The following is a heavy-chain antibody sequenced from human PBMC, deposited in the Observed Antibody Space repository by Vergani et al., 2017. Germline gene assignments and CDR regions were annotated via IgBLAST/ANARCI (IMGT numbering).Heavy chain of an antibody. CDR1: GFTFDDYA. CDR3: AKARVTTVVTPSAGGDAFDI. J-gene: IGHJ3*02. V-gene: IGHV3-9*01. CDR2: ISWNSGSI. D-gene: IGHD4-23*01. Sequence: EVQLVESGGGLVQPGRSLRLSCAASGFTFDDYAMHWVRQAPGKGLEWVSGISWNSGSIGYADSVKGRFTISRDNAKNSLYLQMNSLRAEDTALYYCAKARVTTVVTPSAGGDAFDIWGQGTMVTVSS.